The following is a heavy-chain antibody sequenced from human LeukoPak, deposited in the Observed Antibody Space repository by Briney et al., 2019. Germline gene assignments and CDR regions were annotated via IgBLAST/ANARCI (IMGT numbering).Heavy chain of an antibody. CDR3: ARDREWELRDDAFDI. CDR2: ISSSSSTM. CDR1: GVTFSNYS. Sequence: GGSLRLSCAASGVTFSNYSMNWVRQAPGKGLEWVSYISSSSSTMYYPDSVRGRFTISRDNAKNSLYLQMNSLRAEDTAVYYCARDREWELRDDAFDIWGQGTMVTVSS. J-gene: IGHJ3*02. D-gene: IGHD1-26*01. V-gene: IGHV3-48*04.